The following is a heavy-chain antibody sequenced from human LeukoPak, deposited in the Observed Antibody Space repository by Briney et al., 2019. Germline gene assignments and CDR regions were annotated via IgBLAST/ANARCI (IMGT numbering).Heavy chain of an antibody. D-gene: IGHD1-26*01. CDR3: ARVRSGSPRGAFDI. Sequence: SETLSLTCTVSGGSISSSNYYWGWIRQPPGKGLEWIASISYSGSTYYNPSVKSRVTISRDTSKNQFSLSLSSVTAADTAVYYCARVRSGSPRGAFDIWGQGTMVTVSS. V-gene: IGHV4-39*07. CDR1: GGSISSSNYY. CDR2: ISYSGST. J-gene: IGHJ3*02.